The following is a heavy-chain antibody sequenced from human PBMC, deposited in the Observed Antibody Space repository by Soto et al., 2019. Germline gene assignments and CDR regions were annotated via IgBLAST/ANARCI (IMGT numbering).Heavy chain of an antibody. Sequence: PGGSLRLSCAASGFTFSSYWMHWVRQAPGKGLEWVSGISWNSGSIGYADSVKGRFTISRDNAKNSLYLQMNSLRAEDTALYYCAKDGNWNSTKLFDYWGQGTLVTVSS. J-gene: IGHJ4*02. D-gene: IGHD1-7*01. V-gene: IGHV3-9*01. CDR3: AKDGNWNSTKLFDY. CDR2: ISWNSGSI. CDR1: GFTFSSYW.